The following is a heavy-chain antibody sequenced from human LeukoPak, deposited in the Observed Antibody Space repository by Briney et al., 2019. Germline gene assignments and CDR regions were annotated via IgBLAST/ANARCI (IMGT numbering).Heavy chain of an antibody. D-gene: IGHD2-2*01. CDR3: ARQGSSTSSYYYMDV. CDR1: GYSISSGYY. Sequence: SETLSLTCAVSGYSISSGYYWGWIRQPPGKGLEWIGNIYHSGSTYYNPSLKSRVTISVDTSKNQFSLKLSSVTAADTAVYYCARQGSSTSSYYYMDVWGNGTTVTVSS. CDR2: IYHSGST. V-gene: IGHV4-38-2*01. J-gene: IGHJ6*03.